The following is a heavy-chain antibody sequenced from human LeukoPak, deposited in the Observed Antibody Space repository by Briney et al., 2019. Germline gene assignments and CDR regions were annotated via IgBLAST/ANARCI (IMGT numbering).Heavy chain of an antibody. CDR2: IYYSGST. CDR3: ARQLDTGELRKFDY. CDR1: GGSISSSSYY. V-gene: IGHV4-39*01. Sequence: PPETLSLTCTVSGGSISSSSYYWGWIRQPPGKGLQWIGNIYYSGSTYYNPSLKSRVTISVDASNNQFSLRLSSVTAADTAVYYCARQLDTGELRKFDYWGQGTLVTVSS. D-gene: IGHD1-26*01. J-gene: IGHJ4*02.